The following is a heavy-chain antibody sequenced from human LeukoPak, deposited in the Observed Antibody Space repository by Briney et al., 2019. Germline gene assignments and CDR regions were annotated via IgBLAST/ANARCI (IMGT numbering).Heavy chain of an antibody. Sequence: ASVKVSCKASAYTFTSYGISWVRQAPGQRLEWMGWINAGNGNTKYSQKFQGRVTITRDTSASTACMELSSLRSEDTAVYYCAREGEPGPDYWGQGTLVTVSS. V-gene: IGHV1-3*01. CDR2: INAGNGNT. CDR1: AYTFTSYG. D-gene: IGHD1-26*01. J-gene: IGHJ4*02. CDR3: AREGEPGPDY.